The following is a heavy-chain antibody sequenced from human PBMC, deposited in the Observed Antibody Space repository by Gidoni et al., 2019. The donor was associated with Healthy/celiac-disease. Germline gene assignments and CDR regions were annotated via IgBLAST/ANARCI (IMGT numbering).Heavy chain of an antibody. CDR1: CFTFRSYA. J-gene: IGHJ4*02. D-gene: IGHD3-22*01. CDR2: ISGSGGST. Sequence: VLLFEAGGGLAHPGGSLGICCAASCFTFRSYAMSWVRMAPWKGLGWVSAISGSGGSTYYADSGKGRFTISRDNSKNTLYLQMNSLRAEETAVYYCAKGDYYDRSGSPGYWGQGTLVTVSS. V-gene: IGHV3-23*01. CDR3: AKGDYYDRSGSPGY.